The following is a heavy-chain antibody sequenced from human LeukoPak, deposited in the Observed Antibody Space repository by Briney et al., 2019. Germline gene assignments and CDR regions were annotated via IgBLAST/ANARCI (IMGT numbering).Heavy chain of an antibody. J-gene: IGHJ6*03. D-gene: IGHD2-15*01. Sequence: GGSLRLSCAASGFTFSSYSMNWVRQAPGKGLEWVSSISSSSSYIYYADSVKGRFTISRDNAKNSLYLQMNSLRAEDTAVYYCARDRGYCSGGSCFPDYYYYYMDVWGKGTTVTVSS. CDR3: ARDRGYCSGGSCFPDYYYYYMDV. CDR1: GFTFSSYS. V-gene: IGHV3-21*01. CDR2: ISSSSSYI.